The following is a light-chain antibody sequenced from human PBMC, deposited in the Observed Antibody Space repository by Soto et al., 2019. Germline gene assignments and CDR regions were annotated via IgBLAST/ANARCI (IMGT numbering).Light chain of an antibody. V-gene: IGKV1-39*01. J-gene: IGKJ5*01. Sequence: DIQMTQSPSSLSASVGDRVTITCRASQSISYYLNWYQQKPGRAPRLLIYTTSSLQSGVQSKFSGSASGTDFTLTIRSLQPEDFATYYCQQSYRTPITFGQGTRLEIK. CDR1: QSISYY. CDR2: TTS. CDR3: QQSYRTPIT.